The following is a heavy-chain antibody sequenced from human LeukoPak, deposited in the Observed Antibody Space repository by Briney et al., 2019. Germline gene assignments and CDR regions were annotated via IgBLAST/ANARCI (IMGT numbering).Heavy chain of an antibody. CDR3: ARGGDYHQYDY. CDR1: GFIFSNYA. Sequence: GASLRLSCAASGFIFSNYAMSWVRQATGKGLEWVSAIGTAGDTYYPGSVKGRFTISRENAKNSLYLQMNSLRAGDTAVYYCARGGDYHQYDYWGQGTLVTVSS. D-gene: IGHD3-16*01. V-gene: IGHV3-13*01. CDR2: IGTAGDT. J-gene: IGHJ4*02.